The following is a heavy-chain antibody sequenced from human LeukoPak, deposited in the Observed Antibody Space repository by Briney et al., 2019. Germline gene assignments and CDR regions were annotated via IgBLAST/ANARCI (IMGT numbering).Heavy chain of an antibody. CDR1: GGSICSSSYY. D-gene: IGHD1-7*01. V-gene: IGHV4-39*07. CDR3: ARKQTGTMYDV. Sequence: PSETLSLTCIVPGGSICSSSYYWAWIRQSPGKGLEWIGTFSSGGSAYYNPSLTSRVSISKDTSDNQFSLRLYSVTAADTAVYYCARKQTGTMYDVWGQGTQVTVSS. J-gene: IGHJ4*02. CDR2: FSSGGSA.